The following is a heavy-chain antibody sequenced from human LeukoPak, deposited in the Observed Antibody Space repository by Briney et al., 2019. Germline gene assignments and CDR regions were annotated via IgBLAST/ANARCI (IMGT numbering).Heavy chain of an antibody. CDR1: GFTFSGFG. V-gene: IGHV3-33*01. CDR2: IWYDGSHK. D-gene: IGHD3-3*01. Sequence: PGRSLRLSCAASGFTFSGFGMYWVRQAPGKGLEWVAVIWYDGSHKYYADSVKGRFTISRDNAKNSLYLQMNSLRAEDTAVYYCARVPVYDSAPHDYWGQGTLVTVSS. CDR3: ARVPVYDSAPHDY. J-gene: IGHJ4*02.